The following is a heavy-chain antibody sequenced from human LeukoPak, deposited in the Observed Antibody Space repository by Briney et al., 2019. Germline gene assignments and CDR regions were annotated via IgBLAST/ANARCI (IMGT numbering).Heavy chain of an antibody. Sequence: GGSLRLSCAASGFIFSSYSMNWVRQAPGKGLEWVSYISSSSSTIYYADSVKGRFTISRDNAKNSLYLQMNSLRAEDTAVYYCARVGLWFGDSMDVWGKGTTVTVSS. CDR3: ARVGLWFGDSMDV. CDR1: GFIFSSYS. CDR2: ISSSSSTI. V-gene: IGHV3-48*01. J-gene: IGHJ6*04. D-gene: IGHD3-10*01.